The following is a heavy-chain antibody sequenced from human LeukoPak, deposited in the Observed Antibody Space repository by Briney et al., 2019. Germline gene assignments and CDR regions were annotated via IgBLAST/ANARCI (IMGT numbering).Heavy chain of an antibody. CDR2: ISYDGSNK. V-gene: IGHV3-30-3*01. CDR3: ARDGGYCSGGSCPTDYYGMDV. Sequence: GGSLRLSCAASGFTFSSYAMHWVRQAPGKGLEWVAVISYDGSNKYYADSVKGRFTISRDNSKNTLYLQMNSLRAEDTAVYYCARDGGYCSGGSCPTDYYGMDVWGQGTTVTVSS. CDR1: GFTFSSYA. D-gene: IGHD2-15*01. J-gene: IGHJ6*02.